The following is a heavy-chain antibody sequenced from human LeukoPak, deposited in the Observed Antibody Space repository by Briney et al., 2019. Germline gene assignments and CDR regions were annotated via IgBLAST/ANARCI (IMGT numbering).Heavy chain of an antibody. J-gene: IGHJ5*02. V-gene: IGHV4-30-4*08. CDR1: GGSISSGDYY. Sequence: SQTLSLTCTVSGGSISSGDYYWSWIRQPPGKGLEWIGYIYYSGSTDYNPSLKSRVAISVDTSMNHFSLKLSSVTAADTAVYYCARGPGYCSGGTCHGGFDPWGQGTLVTVSS. CDR2: IYYSGST. CDR3: ARGPGYCSGGTCHGGFDP. D-gene: IGHD2-15*01.